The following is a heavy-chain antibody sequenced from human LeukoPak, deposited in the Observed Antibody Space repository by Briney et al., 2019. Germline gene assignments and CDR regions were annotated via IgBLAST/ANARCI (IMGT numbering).Heavy chain of an antibody. CDR2: XYYSGST. D-gene: IGHD3-3*01. CDR1: GGSISSGGYY. Sequence: PSQTLSLTCTVSGGSISSGGYYWSWIRQHPGKGXXXXXXXYYSGSTYYNPSLKSRVTISVDTSKNQFSLKLSSVTAADTAVYYCARGEESYYDFWSGYYSGWFDPWGQGTLVTVSS. V-gene: IGHV4-31*03. J-gene: IGHJ5*02. CDR3: ARGEESYYDFWSGYYSGWFDP.